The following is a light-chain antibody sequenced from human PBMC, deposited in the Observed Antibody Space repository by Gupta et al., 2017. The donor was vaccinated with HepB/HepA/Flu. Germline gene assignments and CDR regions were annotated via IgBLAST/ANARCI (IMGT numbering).Light chain of an antibody. CDR1: QSVLYSSNNKNY. J-gene: IGKJ5*01. CDR3: QQYYSTPIT. CDR2: RAS. Sequence: DIVMTQSPDSLAVSLGERATINCKSSQSVLYSSNNKNYLAWYQQKPGQPPKLLIYRASTREYGVPDRFSGSGSGTDFTLTISSLQAEDVAVYYCQQYYSTPITFGQGTRLEIK. V-gene: IGKV4-1*01.